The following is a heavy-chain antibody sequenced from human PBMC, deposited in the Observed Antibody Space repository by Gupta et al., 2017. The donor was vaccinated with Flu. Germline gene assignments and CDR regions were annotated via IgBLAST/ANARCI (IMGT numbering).Heavy chain of an antibody. CDR1: GGSISSSSYY. D-gene: IGHD5-12*01. CDR2: IYYSGST. J-gene: IGHJ4*02. CDR3: ARLRKTGIVATLFDY. V-gene: IGHV4-39*01. Sequence: QLQLQESGPGLVTPSETLSLTCTVSGGSISSSSYYWGWIRQPPGKGLEWIGSIYYSGSTYYNPSLKSRVTISVDTSKNQFSLKLSSVTAADTAVYYCARLRKTGIVATLFDYWGQGTLVTVSS.